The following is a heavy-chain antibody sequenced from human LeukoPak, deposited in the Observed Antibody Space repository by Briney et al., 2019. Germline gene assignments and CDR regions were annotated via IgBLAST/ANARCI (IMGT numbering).Heavy chain of an antibody. J-gene: IGHJ5*02. CDR1: GGSFSGYY. V-gene: IGHV4-34*01. CDR3: ARGRLNVLLWFGEGFDP. Sequence: SETLSLTCAVYGGSFSGYYWSWIRQPPGKGLEWIGEINHSGSTNYNPSLKSRVTISVDTSKDQFSLKLSSVTAADTAVYYCARGRLNVLLWFGEGFDPWGQGTLVTVSS. CDR2: INHSGST. D-gene: IGHD3-10*01.